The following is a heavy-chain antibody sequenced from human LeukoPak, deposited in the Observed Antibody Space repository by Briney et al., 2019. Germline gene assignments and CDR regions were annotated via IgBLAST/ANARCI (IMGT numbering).Heavy chain of an antibody. Sequence: GGSLRLSCAASGFTFTNYWMSWVRQAPGKGLELVANIKQDRSEKYYVDSVKRRFTISRDNAKNSLYLQMNSLRAEDTAVYYCARRQGRRGIVGPTILKGAFDIWGQGTKVTVSS. D-gene: IGHD1-26*01. CDR1: GFTFTNYW. J-gene: IGHJ3*02. V-gene: IGHV3-7*01. CDR3: ARRQGRRGIVGPTILKGAFDI. CDR2: IKQDRSEK.